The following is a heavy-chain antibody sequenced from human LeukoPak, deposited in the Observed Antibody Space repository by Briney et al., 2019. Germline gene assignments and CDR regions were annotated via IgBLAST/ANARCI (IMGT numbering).Heavy chain of an antibody. J-gene: IGHJ4*02. Sequence: SGGSLRLSCSASGFTFSDYYMSWIRQAPGKGLEWVSGINWNGGSTGYADSVKGRFTISRDNAKNSLYLQMNSLRAEDTALYYCARGGGFLYYFDYWGQGTLVTVSS. CDR1: GFTFSDYY. D-gene: IGHD2-15*01. CDR2: INWNGGST. V-gene: IGHV3-20*04. CDR3: ARGGGFLYYFDY.